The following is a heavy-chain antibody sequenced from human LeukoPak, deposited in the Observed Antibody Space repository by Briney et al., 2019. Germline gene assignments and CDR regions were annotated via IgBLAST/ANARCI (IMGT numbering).Heavy chain of an antibody. J-gene: IGHJ4*02. CDR1: GFTFSTYA. CDR3: AKRRADYYGSGRGLNYFDY. V-gene: IGHV3-23*01. Sequence: GGSLRLSCAASGFTFSTYAMSWVRQAPGKGLEWVSGSGSGGSTYYADSVKGRFTISRDNSKNTLYLQMNSLRAEDTAIYYCAKRRADYYGSGRGLNYFDYWGQGTLVTVSS. D-gene: IGHD3-10*01. CDR2: SGSGGST.